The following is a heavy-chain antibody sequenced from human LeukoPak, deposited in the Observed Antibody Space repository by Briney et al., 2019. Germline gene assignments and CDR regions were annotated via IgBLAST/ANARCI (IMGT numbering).Heavy chain of an antibody. CDR3: ARGGAPNLADH. D-gene: IGHD2-8*01. V-gene: IGHV3-53*01. CDR2: IYTDDST. CDR1: GFTVSNKY. J-gene: IGHJ5*02. Sequence: GGSLRLSCAASGFTVSNKYMSWVRQNPGMGLEWVSIIYTDDSTYYADSVKGRFTISRDISRNALFLEMNNLRADDTAVYYCARGGAPNLADHWGQGTLVTVSS.